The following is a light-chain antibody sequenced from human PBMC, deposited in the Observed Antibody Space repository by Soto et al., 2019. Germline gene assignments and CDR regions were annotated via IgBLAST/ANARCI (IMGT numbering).Light chain of an antibody. V-gene: IGKV1D-12*01. Sequence: DIQMIQSPSSVSASVGDRVTVTCRASQGIAGWLAWYQQKPGQAPQLLFYGPSGLHTGVPSRFSGSGSGTEFTLTISSLQPEDFATYYCQQAYSFPLTFGGGTKVEMK. CDR1: QGIAGW. CDR2: GPS. J-gene: IGKJ4*01. CDR3: QQAYSFPLT.